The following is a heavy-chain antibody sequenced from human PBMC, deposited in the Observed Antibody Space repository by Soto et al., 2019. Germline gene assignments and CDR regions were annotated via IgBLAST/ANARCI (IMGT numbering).Heavy chain of an antibody. V-gene: IGHV4-31*01. J-gene: IGHJ6*03. Sequence: QVQLQESGPGLVKPSQTLSLTCTVSGGSISSGDYYWSWIRQHPGKGLEWIGYIYYSGSTYYNPSLKSPVTISVDTSKNQFSLKLSSVTAADTAVYYCAREPQHCSGGMCYHYYYMDVWGKGTTVTVSS. CDR3: AREPQHCSGGMCYHYYYMDV. CDR1: GGSISSGDYY. CDR2: IYYSGST. D-gene: IGHD2-15*01.